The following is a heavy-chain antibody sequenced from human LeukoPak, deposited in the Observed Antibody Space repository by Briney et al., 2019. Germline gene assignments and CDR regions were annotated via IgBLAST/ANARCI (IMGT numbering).Heavy chain of an antibody. J-gene: IGHJ3*02. CDR3: ARGHYYDSGDAFDI. CDR1: GGSIISGCHY. D-gene: IGHD3-22*01. V-gene: IGHV4-31*03. Sequence: SETLSLTFTVSGGSIISGCHYWSWIRQHLGKGLEWIGYIYYSGSTYYNPSLKSRVTISVDTSKNQFSLKLSSVTAADTAVYYCARGHYYDSGDAFDICGQGTMVTVSS. CDR2: IYYSGST.